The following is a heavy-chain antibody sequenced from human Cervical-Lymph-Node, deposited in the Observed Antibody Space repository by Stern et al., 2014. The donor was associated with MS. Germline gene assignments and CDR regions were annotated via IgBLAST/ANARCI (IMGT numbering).Heavy chain of an antibody. CDR1: GYTFNRYA. J-gene: IGHJ6*02. CDR2: INTATGDP. D-gene: IGHD1-26*01. V-gene: IGHV7-4-1*02. Sequence: QAQLVQSGSELKKPGASVKVSCKASGYTFNRYALNWVRQAPGGGLAWMGWINTATGDPTYAQGFAGHFVFSLDTSARTAYLQISSLEAEDTAVYYCARDHTILGIYAMDVWGQGTAVAVSS. CDR3: ARDHTILGIYAMDV.